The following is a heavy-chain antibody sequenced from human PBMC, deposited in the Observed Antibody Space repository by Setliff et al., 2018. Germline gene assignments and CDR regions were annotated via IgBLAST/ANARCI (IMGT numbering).Heavy chain of an antibody. CDR2: ISAYTGKT. CDR3: ARAPRLEWILPTFDY. Sequence: ASVKVSCKASDYTFPSYGMSWVRQAPGQGFEWMGWISAYTGKTDYAQNFQGRITMTTDTSTSTAYMELRNLRSDDTAVYYCARAPRLEWILPTFDYWGQGTPVTVSS. V-gene: IGHV1-18*01. D-gene: IGHD3-3*01. CDR1: DYTFPSYG. J-gene: IGHJ4*02.